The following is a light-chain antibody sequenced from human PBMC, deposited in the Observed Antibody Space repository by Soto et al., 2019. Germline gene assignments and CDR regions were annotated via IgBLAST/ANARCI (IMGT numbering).Light chain of an antibody. J-gene: IGKJ5*01. Sequence: DIQMTQSPSTLSASVGDRVTITCRASQTIFNWLAWYQRKPGRAPNLLIYDASSLQSGVPSTFSGSGSGTEFTLTISSLQPGDFATYYCQQYNSYPITFGQGTRLEIK. CDR2: DAS. CDR1: QTIFNW. CDR3: QQYNSYPIT. V-gene: IGKV1-5*01.